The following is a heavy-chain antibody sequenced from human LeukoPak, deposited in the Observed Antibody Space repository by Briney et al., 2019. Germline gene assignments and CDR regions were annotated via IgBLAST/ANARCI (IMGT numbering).Heavy chain of an antibody. CDR3: ARDRVLYYYGSGSYYNDKGRFDY. D-gene: IGHD3-10*01. CDR1: GYTFTSYY. Sequence: GASVKVSCKTSGYTFTSYYIHWLRQAPGQRFEWMGWSDPKSGATKYEHFQGRVTMTRDTSISTAYMELRSLRSDDTAVYYCARDRVLYYYGSGSYYNDKGRFDYWGQGTLVTVSS. V-gene: IGHV1-2*02. J-gene: IGHJ4*02. CDR2: SDPKSGAT.